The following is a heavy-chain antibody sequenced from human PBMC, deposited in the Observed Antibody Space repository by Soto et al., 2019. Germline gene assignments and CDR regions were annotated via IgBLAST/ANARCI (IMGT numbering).Heavy chain of an antibody. CDR3: ARDLGGRGYYYYGMDV. J-gene: IGHJ6*02. CDR2: IIPIFGAA. D-gene: IGHD3-16*01. Sequence: SVKVSCKASGGTFSSYAISWVRQAPGQGLEWMGGIIPIFGAANYAQKFQGRVTITADESTSTAYMELSSLRSEDTAVYYCARDLGGRGYYYYGMDVWGQGTTVTVSS. V-gene: IGHV1-69*13. CDR1: GGTFSSYA.